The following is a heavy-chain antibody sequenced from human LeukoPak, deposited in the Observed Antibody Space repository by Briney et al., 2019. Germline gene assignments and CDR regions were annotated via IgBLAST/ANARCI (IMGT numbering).Heavy chain of an antibody. D-gene: IGHD3-22*01. CDR2: ISSSGSTI. Sequence: GGSLRLSCAASGFTFSDFYMSWIRQAPGKGLEWVSYISSSGSTIYYADSVKGRFTISRDNAKNSLYLQMNSLRAEDTAVYYCARENGNYYDSSGQYYYYYGMDVWGQGTTVTVSS. V-gene: IGHV3-11*01. CDR1: GFTFSDFY. CDR3: ARENGNYYDSSGQYYYYYGMDV. J-gene: IGHJ6*02.